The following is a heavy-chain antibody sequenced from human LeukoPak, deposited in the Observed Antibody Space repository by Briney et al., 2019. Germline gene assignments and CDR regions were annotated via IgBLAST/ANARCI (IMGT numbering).Heavy chain of an antibody. CDR2: IFPGDSDT. V-gene: IGHV5-51*01. CDR1: GYTFTNYW. J-gene: IGHJ6*02. Sequence: PGESLKISRKASGYTFTNYWIGWVRQIPGKGLEWMGIIFPGDSDTKYNPSFQGQITISVDKSITTAYLQWGSLKASDTAMYYCARQHYYYGMDVWGQGTTVTVSS. CDR3: ARQHYYYGMDV.